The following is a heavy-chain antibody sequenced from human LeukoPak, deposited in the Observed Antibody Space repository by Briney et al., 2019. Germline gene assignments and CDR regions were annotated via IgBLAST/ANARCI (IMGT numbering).Heavy chain of an antibody. J-gene: IGHJ4*02. V-gene: IGHV3-23*01. Sequence: SGGSLRLSCAASGFSFSSYAMSWVRQAPGKGLEWGSAIRVGGETHYADSVKGRFTISRDNSENTLYLQMSGLRAEDTAVYYCAKGTRDAGYYFDYWGQGTLVTVSS. CDR2: IRVGGET. CDR1: GFSFSSYA. CDR3: AKGTRDAGYYFDY. D-gene: IGHD1-7*01.